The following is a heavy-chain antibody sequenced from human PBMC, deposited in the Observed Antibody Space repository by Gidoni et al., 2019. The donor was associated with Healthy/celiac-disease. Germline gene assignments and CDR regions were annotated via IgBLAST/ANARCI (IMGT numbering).Heavy chain of an antibody. J-gene: IGHJ5*02. D-gene: IGHD3-3*01. CDR3: AKDAEPSPHYYDFWSGYYKADYNWFDP. CDR2: T. Sequence: TYYADSVKGRFTISRDNSKNTLYLQMNSLRAEDTAVYYCAKDAEPSPHYYDFWSGYYKADYNWFDPWGQGTLVTVSS. V-gene: IGHV3-23*01.